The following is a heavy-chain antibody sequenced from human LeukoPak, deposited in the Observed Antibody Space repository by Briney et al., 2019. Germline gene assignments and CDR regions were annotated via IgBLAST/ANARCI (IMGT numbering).Heavy chain of an antibody. CDR1: GGTFSSYA. J-gene: IGHJ4*02. V-gene: IGHV1-69*13. D-gene: IGHD6-19*01. Sequence: SVKVSCKASGGTFSSYAISWVRQAPGQGLEWMGGIIPIFGTANYAQKFQGRVTITADESTSTAYMELSSLRSEDTAVYYCARDYSSGWPNFDYWGQGTLVPVSS. CDR3: ARDYSSGWPNFDY. CDR2: IIPIFGTA.